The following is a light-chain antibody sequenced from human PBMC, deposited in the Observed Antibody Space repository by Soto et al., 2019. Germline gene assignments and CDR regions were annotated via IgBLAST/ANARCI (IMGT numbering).Light chain of an antibody. CDR1: QSVSIY. CDR2: GAS. V-gene: IGKV3-11*01. J-gene: IGKJ5*01. Sequence: EIVLAQSPATLSLSPGERATLSCRASQSVSIYLAWYQQKPGQAPRLLIYGASSRATGIPDRFSGSGSGTDFTLTISRLEPEDFAVYYCQQYNNWPTTFGQGTRLEI. CDR3: QQYNNWPTT.